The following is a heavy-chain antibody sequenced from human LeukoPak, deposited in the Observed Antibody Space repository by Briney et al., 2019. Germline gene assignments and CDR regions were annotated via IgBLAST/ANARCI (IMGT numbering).Heavy chain of an antibody. Sequence: PGGSLRLSCAASGFTFSSYWMSWVRQAPGKGLEWVSVIYSGGSTYYADSVKGRFTISRDNSKNTLYLQMNSLRAEDTAVYYCARGVRGVTKGTGNYYYGMDVWGQGTTVTVSS. CDR2: IYSGGST. CDR1: GFTFSSYW. V-gene: IGHV3-53*01. CDR3: ARGVRGVTKGTGNYYYGMDV. D-gene: IGHD3-10*01. J-gene: IGHJ6*02.